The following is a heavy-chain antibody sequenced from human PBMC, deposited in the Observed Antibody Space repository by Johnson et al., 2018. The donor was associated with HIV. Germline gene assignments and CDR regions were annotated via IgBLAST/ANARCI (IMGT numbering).Heavy chain of an antibody. CDR3: AKASDAFDI. CDR1: GFTFDDYA. J-gene: IGHJ3*02. CDR2: ISYDGSNK. V-gene: IGHV3-30-3*01. Sequence: QVQLVESGGGLVQPGRSLRLSCAASGFTFDDYAMHWVRQAPGKGLEWVAVISYDGSNKYYADSVKGRFTISRDNSKNTLYLQMNSLRAEDTAVYYCAKASDAFDIWGQGTMVTVSS.